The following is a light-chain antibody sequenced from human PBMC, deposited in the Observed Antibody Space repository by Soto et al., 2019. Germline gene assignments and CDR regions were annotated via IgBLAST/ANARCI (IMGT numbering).Light chain of an antibody. CDR2: DVS. CDR1: SSDVGGYSY. Sequence: QYALTQPASVSGSPGQSITISCTGTSSDVGGYSYVSWYQQHPGKAPKLMIYDVSNRPSGVSNRFSGSKSGNTASLTISGLQAEDEADYYCSSYTSSSTYVFGTGTKLTVL. CDR3: SSYTSSSTYV. J-gene: IGLJ1*01. V-gene: IGLV2-14*01.